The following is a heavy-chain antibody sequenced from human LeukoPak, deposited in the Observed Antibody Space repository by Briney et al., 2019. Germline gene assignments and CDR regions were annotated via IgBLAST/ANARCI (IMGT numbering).Heavy chain of an antibody. D-gene: IGHD2-8*01. Sequence: SETLSLTCTVSGGSISSSNYYWGWIRQPPGKRLEWIGSIFYSGSAFYNPSLKSRVTISVDTSKNQFSLRLSSVTAADTALYYCARRGPMGWFDPWGQGTLVTVSS. J-gene: IGHJ5*02. CDR2: IFYSGSA. V-gene: IGHV4-39*01. CDR3: ARRGPMGWFDP. CDR1: GGSISSSNYY.